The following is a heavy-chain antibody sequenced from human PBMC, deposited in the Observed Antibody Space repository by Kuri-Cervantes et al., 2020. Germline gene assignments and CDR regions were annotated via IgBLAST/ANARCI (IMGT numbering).Heavy chain of an antibody. CDR3: ARWAVAGPKAIDY. CDR2: MNPNSGNT. V-gene: IGHV1-8*02. Sequence: ASVKVSCKASGYTFTSYGISWVRQAPGQGLEWMGWMNPNSGNTGYAQKFQGRVTMTRNTSISTAYMELSSLRSEDTAVYYCARWAVAGPKAIDYWGQGTLVTVSS. J-gene: IGHJ4*02. CDR1: GYTFTSYG. D-gene: IGHD6-19*01.